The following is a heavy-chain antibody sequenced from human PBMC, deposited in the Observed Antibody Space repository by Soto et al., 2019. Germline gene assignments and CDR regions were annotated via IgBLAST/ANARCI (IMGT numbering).Heavy chain of an antibody. J-gene: IGHJ6*02. CDR2: IYYSGST. D-gene: IGHD2-21*02. V-gene: IGHV4-31*03. CDR3: ARFCGGDCHNGMDV. Sequence: PSETLSLTCTVSGGSISSGGYYWSWIRQHPGKGLEWIGYIYYSGSTYYNPSLESRVTISVDTSKNQFSLKLSSVTAADTAVYYCARFCGGDCHNGMDVWGQGTTVTVSS. CDR1: GGSISSGGYY.